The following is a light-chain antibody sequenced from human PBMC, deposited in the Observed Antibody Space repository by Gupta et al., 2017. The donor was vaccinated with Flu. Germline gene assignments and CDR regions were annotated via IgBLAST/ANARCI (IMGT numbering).Light chain of an antibody. CDR1: QIISSY. J-gene: IGKJ4*01. V-gene: IGKV1-39*01. CDR2: AAS. CDR3: QQSYSTPLT. Sequence: IQMTQSPSSLSASVEDRVIITCRASQIISSYLNCYQQKPGKAPNLLIYAASRVQSGVPSRFSGSGSGTYFTLAIRRLHPEDFANYCCQQSYSTPLTFGGGTKVEIK.